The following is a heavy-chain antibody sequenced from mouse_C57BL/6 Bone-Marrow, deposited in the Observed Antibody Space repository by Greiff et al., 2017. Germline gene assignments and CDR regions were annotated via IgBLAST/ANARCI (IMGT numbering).Heavy chain of an antibody. CDR1: GYAFSSYW. Sequence: QVQLQQSGAELVKPGASVKISCKASGYAFSSYWMNWVKQRPGKGLEWIGQIYPGDGDTNYNGKFKGKATLTADKYSSTAYMQLSSLTSEDSAVYFCARRAITTVVAKDYFDYWGQGTTLTVSS. D-gene: IGHD1-1*01. V-gene: IGHV1-80*01. CDR3: ARRAITTVVAKDYFDY. J-gene: IGHJ2*01. CDR2: IYPGDGDT.